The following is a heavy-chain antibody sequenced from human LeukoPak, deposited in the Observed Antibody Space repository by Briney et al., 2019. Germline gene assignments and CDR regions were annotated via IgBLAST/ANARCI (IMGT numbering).Heavy chain of an antibody. CDR1: GFAFNTYA. J-gene: IGHJ3*02. V-gene: IGHV3-48*02. CDR3: ANLFLQGFDI. D-gene: IGHD3-10*02. CDR2: ISPASNTI. Sequence: PGGSLRLSCITSGFAFNTYAMHWVRQAPGKGLEWISYISPASNTIYYADSVKGRFTISRDNAKNSVFLQMSSLRDEDTAVYYCANLFLQGFDIWSQGTMVTVSS.